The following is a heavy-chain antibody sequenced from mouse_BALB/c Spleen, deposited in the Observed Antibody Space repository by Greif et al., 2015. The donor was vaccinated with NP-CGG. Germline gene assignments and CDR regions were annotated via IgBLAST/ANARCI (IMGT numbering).Heavy chain of an antibody. V-gene: IGHV14-3*02. CDR2: IDPANGNT. J-gene: IGHJ4*01. Sequence: VQLQQSGAELVKPGASVKLSCTASGFNIKDTYMHWVKQRPEQGLEWIGRIDPANGNTKYDPKFQGKATITADTSSNTAYLQLSSLTSEDTAVYYCASPDGYYDVMDYWGQGTSVTVSS. CDR1: GFNIKDTY. CDR3: ASPDGYYDVMDY. D-gene: IGHD2-3*01.